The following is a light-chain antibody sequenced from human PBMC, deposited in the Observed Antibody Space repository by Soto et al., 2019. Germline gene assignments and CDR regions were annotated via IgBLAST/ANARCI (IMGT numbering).Light chain of an antibody. J-gene: IGKJ4*01. CDR1: QSLLHSNGKTC. CDR3: MQSLQFPLT. Sequence: EIVMTQTPLFLSVTPGQPASISCKSSQSLLHSNGKTCLYWYLQRPGHPPQLLIYEVSNRLSGVPARFSGSGSGTDFTLKISRAEAEDAGVYYCMQSLQFPLTFGGGTKVEIK. CDR2: EVS. V-gene: IGKV2D-29*01.